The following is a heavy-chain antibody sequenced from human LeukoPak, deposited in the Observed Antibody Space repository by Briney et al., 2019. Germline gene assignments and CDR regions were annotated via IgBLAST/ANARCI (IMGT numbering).Heavy chain of an antibody. D-gene: IGHD3/OR15-3a*01. V-gene: IGHV3-30*18. CDR3: AKDSGLVRIYYYYGMDV. Sequence: GGSLRLSCAASEFTFSSYSMSWVRQAPGKGLEWVAVISYDGSNKYYADSVKGRFTISRDNSKNTLFLQMNSLRAEDTAVYYCAKDSGLVRIYYYYGMDVWGQGTTVTVSS. J-gene: IGHJ6*02. CDR2: ISYDGSNK. CDR1: EFTFSSYS.